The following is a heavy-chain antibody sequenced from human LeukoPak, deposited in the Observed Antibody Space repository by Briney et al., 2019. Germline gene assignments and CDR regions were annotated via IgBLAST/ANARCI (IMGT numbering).Heavy chain of an antibody. CDR2: IDHSGST. D-gene: IGHD3-22*01. V-gene: IGHV4-34*01. J-gene: IGHJ3*02. Sequence: SETLSLTCAVSGGSFSGHYWGWIRQSPGKGPEWIAEIDHSGSTNYNPSLKNRVTISVDTSKNQFSLKLSSVTAADTAVYYCASVSHYYDSSGYYAFDIWGQGTMVTVSS. CDR1: GGSFSGHY. CDR3: ASVSHYYDSSGYYAFDI.